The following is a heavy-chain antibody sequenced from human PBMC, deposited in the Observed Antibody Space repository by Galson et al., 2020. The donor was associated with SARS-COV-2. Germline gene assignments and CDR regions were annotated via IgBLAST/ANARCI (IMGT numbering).Heavy chain of an antibody. CDR2: SKRRADGGTT. J-gene: IGHJ5*02. Sequence: GGSLRLSCAASGFSFYNAWMDWVRQAPGKGLEWVGRSKRRADGGTTDYSAPVKGRFTISRDDSKNTLYLQMNSLKTEDTAVYYCTTSATDCSTSDCNFVGKWFGPWGQGTLVTVSS. D-gene: IGHD2-21*02. V-gene: IGHV3-15*07. CDR1: GFSFYNAW. CDR3: TTSATDCSTSDCNFVGKWFGP.